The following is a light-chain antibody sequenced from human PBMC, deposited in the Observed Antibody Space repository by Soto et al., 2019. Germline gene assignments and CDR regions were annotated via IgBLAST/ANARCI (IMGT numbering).Light chain of an antibody. Sequence: EIVRTQSPATLSVSPGERATLSCRASQSVSSNLARYQQKPCQAPRLLIYVASTRATCIPARFSASGSGTEFTLTIRSMQSEDFAFYYCQQYNIWTPAWTFGQGTKVEIK. J-gene: IGKJ1*01. CDR1: QSVSSN. V-gene: IGKV3-15*01. CDR3: QQYNIWTPAWT. CDR2: VAS.